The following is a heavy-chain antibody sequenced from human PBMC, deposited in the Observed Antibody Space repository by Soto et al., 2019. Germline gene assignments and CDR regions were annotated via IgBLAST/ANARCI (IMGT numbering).Heavy chain of an antibody. CDR1: GGSISSYY. D-gene: IGHD3-16*01. CDR3: GGGEEGEVMPSGY. CDR2: IYYSGST. Sequence: PSETLSLTCTVSGGSISSYYWSWIRQPPGKGLEWIGYIYYSGSTNYNPSLKSRVTISVDTSKNQFSLKLSSVTAADPAVYYCGGGEEGEVMPSGYWGQGTLVTVSS. V-gene: IGHV4-59*01. J-gene: IGHJ4*02.